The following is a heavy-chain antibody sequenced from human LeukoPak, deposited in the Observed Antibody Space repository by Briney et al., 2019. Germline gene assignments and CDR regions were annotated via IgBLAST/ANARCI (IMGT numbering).Heavy chain of an antibody. CDR3: TTDLGTYYHGSQRLIPIDY. J-gene: IGHJ4*02. CDR1: GFTFGDYA. D-gene: IGHD3-10*01. CDR2: IKSKTDGETT. V-gene: IGHV3-15*01. Sequence: GGSLRLSCTASGFTFGDYAMSWIRQAPGKGLEWIGRIKSKTDGETTNYAEPVRGRFTISRDDSKSAVYLQMNSLKIEDTAVYYCTTDLGTYYHGSQRLIPIDYWGQGTLVTVSS.